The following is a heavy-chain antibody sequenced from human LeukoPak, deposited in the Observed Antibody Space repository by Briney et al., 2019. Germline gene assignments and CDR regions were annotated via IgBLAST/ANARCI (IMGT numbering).Heavy chain of an antibody. D-gene: IGHD1-26*01. Sequence: PGGTLRLSCAASGFSFSSYGMSWVRQAPGKGLEWISAITGSGGTTYYADSVKGRFTISRDNSKNTLYLQMNSLRAEDTAVYYCAKGVTIVGATPFDYWGQGTLVTVSS. CDR1: GFSFSSYG. CDR3: AKGVTIVGATPFDY. J-gene: IGHJ4*02. V-gene: IGHV3-23*01. CDR2: ITGSGGTT.